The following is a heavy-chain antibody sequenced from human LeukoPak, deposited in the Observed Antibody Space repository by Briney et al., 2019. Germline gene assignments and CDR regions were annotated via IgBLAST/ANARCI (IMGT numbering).Heavy chain of an antibody. CDR2: ISSSSSYI. V-gene: IGHV3-21*01. CDR1: GFTFSSYS. D-gene: IGHD3-10*01. CDR3: ARDVTMVRGVTTYYMDV. J-gene: IGHJ6*03. Sequence: GGSLRLSCAASGFTFSSYSMNWVRQAPGKGLEWVSSISSSSSYIYYADSVKGRFTISRDNAKNSLYLQMNSLRVEDTAVYYCARDVTMVRGVTTYYMDVWGKGTTVTVSS.